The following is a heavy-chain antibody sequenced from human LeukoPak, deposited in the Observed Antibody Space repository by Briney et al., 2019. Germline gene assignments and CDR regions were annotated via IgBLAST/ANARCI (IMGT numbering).Heavy chain of an antibody. CDR1: GFTFTDSW. CDR2: IHTDGSRT. CDR3: AREVDAFDI. J-gene: IGHJ3*02. V-gene: IGHV3-74*01. Sequence: GGSLRLSCVAHGFTFTDSWMHWVRQAPGKGLVWVSQIHTDGSRTNYADSVRGRFSISIDSAKNTLYLQMSSLRAEDTAVYYCAREVDAFDIWGQGTMVTVSS.